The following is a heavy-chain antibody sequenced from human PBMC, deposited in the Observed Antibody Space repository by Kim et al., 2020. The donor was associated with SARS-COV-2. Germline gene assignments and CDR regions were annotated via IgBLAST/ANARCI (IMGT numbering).Heavy chain of an antibody. V-gene: IGHV3-53*01. CDR2: IYNGGST. CDR1: GLTVGSNY. CDR3: ARVGGGSVFDI. J-gene: IGHJ3*02. Sequence: GGSLRLSCAASGLTVGSNYMSWVRQAPGKGLEWVSVIYNGGSTYYADSVKGRFTISRDNSKNTLYLQMKSLRAEDTAVYYCARVGGGSVFDIWGQGTMVTVSS. D-gene: IGHD3-16*01.